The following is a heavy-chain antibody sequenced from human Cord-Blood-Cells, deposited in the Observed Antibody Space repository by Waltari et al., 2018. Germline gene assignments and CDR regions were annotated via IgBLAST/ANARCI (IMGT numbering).Heavy chain of an antibody. Sequence: QVQLQQWGAGLLKPSETLSLTCAVYGGSFSGYYWSWIRQPPGTGLEWIGEINHSGSTNCDPSLKSRVTISVDTSKNQFSLKLSSVTAADTAVYYCARPGEEGTNWYFDLWGRGTLVTVSS. CDR3: ARPGEEGTNWYFDL. CDR1: GGSFSGYY. J-gene: IGHJ2*01. D-gene: IGHD3-10*01. CDR2: INHSGST. V-gene: IGHV4-34*01.